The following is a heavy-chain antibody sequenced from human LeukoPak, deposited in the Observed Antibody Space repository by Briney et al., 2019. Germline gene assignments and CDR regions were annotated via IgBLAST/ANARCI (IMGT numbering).Heavy chain of an antibody. CDR2: IYYSGST. CDR1: GGSVSSGSYY. V-gene: IGHV4-61*01. J-gene: IGHJ4*02. Sequence: SETLSLTCTVSGGSVSSGSYYWSWIRQPPGKGLEWIGYIYYSGSTNYNPSLKSRVTMSVDTSKNQFSLKLSSVTAADTAVYYCAREGYSYGPFDYWGQGTLVTVSS. D-gene: IGHD5-18*01. CDR3: AREGYSYGPFDY.